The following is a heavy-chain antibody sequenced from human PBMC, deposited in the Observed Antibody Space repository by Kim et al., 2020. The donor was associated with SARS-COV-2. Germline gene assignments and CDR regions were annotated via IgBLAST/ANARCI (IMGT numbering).Heavy chain of an antibody. CDR1: GFTFSSYS. D-gene: IGHD6-19*01. J-gene: IGHJ6*02. CDR3: ARDRVAVADAYYYYGMDV. CDR2: IKQDGTET. Sequence: GGSLRLSCAGTGFTFSSYSMSWVRQAPGKGLEWVANIKQDGTETYFVDSVKGRFTISRDNAKNSLYLQMNSLRAEDTAVYYCARDRVAVADAYYYYGMDVWGQGTTVTVSS. V-gene: IGHV3-7*03.